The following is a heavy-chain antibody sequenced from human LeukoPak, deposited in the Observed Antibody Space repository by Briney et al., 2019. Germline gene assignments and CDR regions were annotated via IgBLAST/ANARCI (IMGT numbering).Heavy chain of an antibody. J-gene: IGHJ3*02. Sequence: SVKVSCKASGGTFSSYAISWVRQAHGQGLEWMGGIIPIFGTANYAQKFQGRVTITTDESTSTAYMELSSLRSEDTAVYYCARHDYDFWSDHLPVAFDIWGQGTMVAVSS. D-gene: IGHD3-3*01. CDR2: IIPIFGTA. V-gene: IGHV1-69*05. CDR3: ARHDYDFWSDHLPVAFDI. CDR1: GGTFSSYA.